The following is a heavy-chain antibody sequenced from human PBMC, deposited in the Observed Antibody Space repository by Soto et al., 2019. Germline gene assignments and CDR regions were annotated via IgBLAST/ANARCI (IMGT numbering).Heavy chain of an antibody. CDR3: VKDPGQRLYRAFDL. CDR1: GFTFSGFD. CDR2: ISGKGDDT. V-gene: IGHV3-23*01. Sequence: EVQLLESGGGLAQPGGSLRLSCAASGFTFSGFDMNWVRQTAGKGLEWVSTISGKGDDTYYADSVKGRFTISRDISKNTLYLQMNSLRVEDTAIYYCVKDPGQRLYRAFDLWGQGTVVTVSP. J-gene: IGHJ3*01. D-gene: IGHD6-25*01.